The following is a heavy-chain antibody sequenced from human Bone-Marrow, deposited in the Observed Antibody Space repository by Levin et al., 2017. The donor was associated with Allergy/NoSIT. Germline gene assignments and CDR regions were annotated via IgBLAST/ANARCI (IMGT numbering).Heavy chain of an antibody. D-gene: IGHD3-10*01. Sequence: SETLSLTCTVSGGSISSGGYYWSWIRQHPGKGLEWIGYIYYSGSTYYNPSLKSRVTISVDTSKNQFSLKLSSVTAADTAVYYCARATYGSGSLDYWGQGTLVTVSS. CDR1: GGSISSGGYY. CDR2: IYYSGST. V-gene: IGHV4-31*03. J-gene: IGHJ4*02. CDR3: ARATYGSGSLDY.